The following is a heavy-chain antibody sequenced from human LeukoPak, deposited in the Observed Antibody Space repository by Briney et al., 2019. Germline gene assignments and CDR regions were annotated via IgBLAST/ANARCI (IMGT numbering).Heavy chain of an antibody. Sequence: KPSETLSLTCTVSGGSISSYYWSWIRQPPGKGLEWIGYIYYSGSTNYNPSLKGRVTISIDTSKNQFSLRLTSVTAADTAVYYCARHPVSDYWGQGILVTVSS. J-gene: IGHJ4*02. V-gene: IGHV4-59*08. CDR1: GGSISSYY. CDR3: ARHPVSDY. CDR2: IYYSGST.